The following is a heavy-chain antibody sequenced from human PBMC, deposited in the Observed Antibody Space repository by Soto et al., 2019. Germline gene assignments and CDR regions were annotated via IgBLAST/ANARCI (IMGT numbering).Heavy chain of an antibody. CDR2: IIPIFGTA. CDR1: GGTFSSYA. CDR3: ARDTYSSSFGFDP. D-gene: IGHD6-13*01. Sequence: ASVKVSCKASGGTFSSYAISWVRQAPGQGLEWMGGIIPIFGTANYAQKFQGRVTITADESTSTAYMELSSLRSEDTAVYYCARDTYSSSFGFDPWGQGTLVTVSS. J-gene: IGHJ5*02. V-gene: IGHV1-69*13.